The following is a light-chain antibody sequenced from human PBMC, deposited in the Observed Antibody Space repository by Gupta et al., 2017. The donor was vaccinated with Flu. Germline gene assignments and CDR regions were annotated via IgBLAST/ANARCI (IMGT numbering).Light chain of an antibody. CDR2: RNN. CDR3: AAWDANRSGWL. V-gene: IGLV1-47*01. J-gene: IGLJ3*02. CDR1: RSNIGNTP. Sequence: SVLTQPPSTSGTPGQRVTISCSGSRSNIGNTPVYWYQQPPGTPPKLLIYRNNQRVSGVPDRFSGSKYGTSASVAISGLRAEDEADYYCAAWDANRSGWLFGGGTKLTVL.